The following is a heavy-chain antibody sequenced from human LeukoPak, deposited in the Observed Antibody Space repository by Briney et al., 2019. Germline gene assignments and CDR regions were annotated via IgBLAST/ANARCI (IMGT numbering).Heavy chain of an antibody. CDR3: ARVGCSGGRCPGCGMDV. CDR1: GFTFSTTR. J-gene: IGHJ6*02. D-gene: IGHD2-15*01. Sequence: MPGRSRRLSCAASGFTFSTTRTNWVSQAPGKGLEWVLSITIGTPYLYSAESVKARFTISRDKANYSLYLHMNPLRVEDTAVYYCARVGCSGGRCPGCGMDVWGQGTTVTVSS. V-gene: IGHV3-21*01. CDR2: ITIGTPYL.